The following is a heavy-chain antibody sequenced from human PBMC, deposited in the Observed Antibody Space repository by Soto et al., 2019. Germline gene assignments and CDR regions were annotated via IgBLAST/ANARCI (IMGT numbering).Heavy chain of an antibody. J-gene: IGHJ5*02. Sequence: ASVKVSCKASGGTFSSYAISWVRQAPGQGREWMGGIIPIFGTANYAQKFQGRVTITADESTSTAYMELSSLRSEDTAVYYCARVWSIVVVPAPRGSWFDPWGLGTLVTV. CDR1: GGTFSSYA. CDR3: ARVWSIVVVPAPRGSWFDP. V-gene: IGHV1-69*13. D-gene: IGHD2-2*01. CDR2: IIPIFGTA.